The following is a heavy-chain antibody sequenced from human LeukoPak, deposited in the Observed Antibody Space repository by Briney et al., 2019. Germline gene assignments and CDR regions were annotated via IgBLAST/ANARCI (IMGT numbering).Heavy chain of an antibody. CDR2: IIPIFGTA. V-gene: IGHV1-69*06. J-gene: IGHJ2*01. Sequence: SVKVSCKASGGTFISYAISWVRQAPGQGLEWMGGIIPIFGTANYAQKFQGRVTITADKSTSTAYMELSSLRSEDTAVYYCAREPYYYGSGRSYWYFDLWGRGTLVTVSS. CDR3: AREPYYYGSGRSYWYFDL. CDR1: GGTFISYA. D-gene: IGHD3-10*01.